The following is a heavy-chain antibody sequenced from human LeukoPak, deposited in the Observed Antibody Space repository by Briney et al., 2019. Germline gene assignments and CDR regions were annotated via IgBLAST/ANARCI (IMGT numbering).Heavy chain of an antibody. D-gene: IGHD3-3*01. CDR1: GGSVINTNW. CDR2: VHLDGRT. J-gene: IGHJ4*02. Sequence: SETLSLTCGVSGGSVINTNWWTWVRQPPGKGLEWIGEVHLDGRTNYNPSLESRLTMSVDVSETQVSLKLTSVTAADTAVYYCAREGGFYRPLDYSGQGTLVTVSS. CDR3: AREGGFYRPLDY. V-gene: IGHV4-4*02.